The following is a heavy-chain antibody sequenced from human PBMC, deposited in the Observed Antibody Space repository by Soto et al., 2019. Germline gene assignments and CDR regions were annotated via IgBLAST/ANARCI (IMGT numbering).Heavy chain of an antibody. CDR1: GGSMSFYS. D-gene: IGHD2-8*01. CDR3: ARAHCSNGIWYAFDI. J-gene: IGHJ3*02. Sequence: QVQLQESGPGLVEPSETLSLTCAVSGGSMSFYSWSWIRQPPGKGLEWIGYIHHSGDTDYNPSLKRRVTISVDRPQTQRSLKLTSVTTAETAVYYCARAHCSNGIWYAFDIWGPGTKVTVSS. CDR2: IHHSGDT. V-gene: IGHV4-59*01.